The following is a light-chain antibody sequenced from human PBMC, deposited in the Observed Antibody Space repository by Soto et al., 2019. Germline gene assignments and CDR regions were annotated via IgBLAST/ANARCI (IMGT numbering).Light chain of an antibody. CDR1: QSVSSSY. CDR3: QQYGSSPKT. J-gene: IGKJ1*01. CDR2: GAS. Sequence: EIVLTQSPGTLSLSPGERATLSCRASQSVSSSYLAWYQQKPGLAPRLLIYGASSRATGIPDRFSGSGSAADFTLTISRLEPEDFAVYYCQQYGSSPKTFGQGTKVDIK. V-gene: IGKV3-20*01.